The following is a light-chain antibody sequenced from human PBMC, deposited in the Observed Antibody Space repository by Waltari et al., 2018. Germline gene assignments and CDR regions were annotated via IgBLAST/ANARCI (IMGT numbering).Light chain of an antibody. CDR1: QSVNNNF. CDR3: QQYGSTPLT. V-gene: IGKV3-20*01. CDR2: AAS. J-gene: IGKJ1*01. Sequence: EIVLTQSPGTLSLSPGERATLPCRASQSVNNNFLAWYQQKPGQTHRLLIYAASSRATGIPDRFSGSGSGTDFTLTISRLEPEDFAVYYCQQYGSTPLTFGQGTKVEIK.